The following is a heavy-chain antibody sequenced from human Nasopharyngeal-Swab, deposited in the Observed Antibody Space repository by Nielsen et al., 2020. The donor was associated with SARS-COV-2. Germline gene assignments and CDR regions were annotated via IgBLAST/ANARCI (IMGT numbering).Heavy chain of an antibody. D-gene: IGHD2-15*01. CDR2: INPGGGSA. Sequence: WVRQAPGQGLEWMGIINPGGGSARYSQKFQGRVTMTRDTSTSTVYMELSSLRSEDTAVYYCARGGDPREVVAATDCFDPWGQGTLVTVSS. J-gene: IGHJ5*02. CDR3: ARGGDPREVVAATDCFDP. V-gene: IGHV1-46*01.